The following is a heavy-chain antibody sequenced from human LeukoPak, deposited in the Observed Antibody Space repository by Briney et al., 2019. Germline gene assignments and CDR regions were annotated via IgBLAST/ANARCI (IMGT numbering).Heavy chain of an antibody. CDR1: GFTFSDYA. J-gene: IGHJ4*02. Sequence: GGSLRLSCAASGFTFSDYAMHWVRQAPGKGLEWVAVISYDGSNKYYADSVKGRFTISRDNSKNTLYLQMNSLRAEDTAVYYCAREYYDFWSDPRIDYWGQGTLVTVSS. CDR2: ISYDGSNK. D-gene: IGHD3-3*01. V-gene: IGHV3-30-3*01. CDR3: AREYYDFWSDPRIDY.